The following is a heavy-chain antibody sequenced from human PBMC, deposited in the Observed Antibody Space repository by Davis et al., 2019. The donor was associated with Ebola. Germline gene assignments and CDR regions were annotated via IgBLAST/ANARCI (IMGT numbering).Heavy chain of an antibody. Sequence: GESLKISCAASGFTFSSYWMSWVRQAPGKGLEWVSYISSSGSTIYYADSVKGRFTISRDNAKNSLYLQMNSLRAEDTAVYYCARGSAAGWSYYYGMDVWGQGTTVTVSS. CDR1: GFTFSSYW. CDR2: ISSSGSTI. V-gene: IGHV3-48*04. CDR3: ARGSAAGWSYYYGMDV. J-gene: IGHJ6*02. D-gene: IGHD6-13*01.